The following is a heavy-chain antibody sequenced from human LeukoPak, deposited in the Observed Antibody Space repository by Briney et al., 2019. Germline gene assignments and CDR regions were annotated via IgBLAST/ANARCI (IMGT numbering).Heavy chain of an antibody. D-gene: IGHD4-17*01. CDR1: GFTFNIYA. CDR3: AKTVTTQAYYWYFDL. V-gene: IGHV3-23*01. J-gene: IGHJ2*01. CDR2: IGGSGQNT. Sequence: GGSLRLSCAASGFTFNIYAMSWVRQAPGKGLEWVSAIGGSGQNTNYADSVKGRFTISRDNSRNTLYLDMNILRAEDTAVYYCAKTVTTQAYYWYFDLWGRGTLVTVSS.